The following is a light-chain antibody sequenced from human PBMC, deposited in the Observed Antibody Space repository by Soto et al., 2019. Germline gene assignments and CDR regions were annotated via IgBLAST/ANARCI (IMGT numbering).Light chain of an antibody. CDR3: QSYASGLSGSI. CDR2: ANT. V-gene: IGLV1-40*01. CDR1: TSNIGAGYD. Sequence: QSVLTQPPSVSGAPGQRVTISCSGTTSNIGAGYDVHWYQLLPGTAPKLLIYANTDRPSGVPDRFSGSKSGTSASLAITGLQAEDEADYYCQSYASGLSGSIFGGGTKLTL. J-gene: IGLJ2*01.